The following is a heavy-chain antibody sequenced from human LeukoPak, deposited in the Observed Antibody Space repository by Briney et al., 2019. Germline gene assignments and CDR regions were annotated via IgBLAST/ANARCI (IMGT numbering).Heavy chain of an antibody. CDR3: ARGLTMVRGVIVPY. Sequence: ASVKVSSKVSGYTLTELSMHWVRQAPGKGLEWMGGFDPEDGETIYAQKFQGRVTMTRNTSISTAYMELSSLRSEDTAVYYCARGLTMVRGVIVPYWGQGTLVTVSS. CDR1: GYTLTELS. V-gene: IGHV1-24*01. D-gene: IGHD3-10*01. J-gene: IGHJ4*02. CDR2: FDPEDGET.